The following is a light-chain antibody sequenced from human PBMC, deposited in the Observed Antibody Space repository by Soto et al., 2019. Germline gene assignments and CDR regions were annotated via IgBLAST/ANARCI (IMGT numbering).Light chain of an antibody. CDR2: GAS. V-gene: IGKV3-15*01. Sequence: EIVMTQSPATLSVSPGERATLSCRASQSVSSNLAWYQQKPGQAPRLLIYGASTRATGIPARFSGSGSGTECTRTISSLQSEDFAVDYCQQYKNWPYTFGQGTKLEIK. CDR1: QSVSSN. CDR3: QQYKNWPYT. J-gene: IGKJ2*01.